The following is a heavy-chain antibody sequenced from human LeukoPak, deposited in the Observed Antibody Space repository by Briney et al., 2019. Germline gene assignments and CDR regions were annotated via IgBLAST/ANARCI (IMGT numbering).Heavy chain of an antibody. J-gene: IGHJ1*01. D-gene: IGHD1-26*01. CDR3: ARDKIVGPSDFQH. CDR1: GFTFSSYW. V-gene: IGHV3-9*01. Sequence: GGSLRLSCAASGFTFSSYWMSWVRQAPGKGLEWVSGISWNSGSIGYADSVKGRFTISRDNAKNSLYLQMNSLRAEDTAVYYCARDKIVGPSDFQHWGQGTLVTVSS. CDR2: ISWNSGSI.